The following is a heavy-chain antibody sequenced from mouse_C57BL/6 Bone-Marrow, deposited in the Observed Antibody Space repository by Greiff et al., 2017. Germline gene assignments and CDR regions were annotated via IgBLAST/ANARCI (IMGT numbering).Heavy chain of an antibody. V-gene: IGHV1-59*01. CDR3: ARGGGDAVGDFDY. J-gene: IGHJ2*01. D-gene: IGHD1-1*01. Sequence: VQLQQPGAELVRPGTSVKLSCKASGYTFTSYWMPWVKQRPGQGLEWIGVIDPSDSYTNSNQKFKGKATLTVATSSSPAYMQLSSLTSEDSAVYYCARGGGDAVGDFDYWGQGTTLTVSS. CDR2: IDPSDSYT. CDR1: GYTFTSYW.